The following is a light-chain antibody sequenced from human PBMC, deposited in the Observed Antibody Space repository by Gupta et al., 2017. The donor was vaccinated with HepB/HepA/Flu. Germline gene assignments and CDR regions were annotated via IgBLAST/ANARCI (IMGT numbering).Light chain of an antibody. Sequence: DIQMTQSPSSLSASVGDRVTITCQASQDISNYLNWYQQKPGKAPKLLIYDASNLETGVPSRFSGSGSGTDFTFTSSSLQPEDIATYYCQQYDNLPPRLLTFGPGTKVDIK. J-gene: IGKJ3*01. V-gene: IGKV1-33*01. CDR3: QQYDNLPPRLLT. CDR2: DAS. CDR1: QDISNY.